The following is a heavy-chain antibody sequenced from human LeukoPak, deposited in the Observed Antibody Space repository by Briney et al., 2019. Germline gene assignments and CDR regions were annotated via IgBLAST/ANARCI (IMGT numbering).Heavy chain of an antibody. CDR1: GGSFSGYY. V-gene: IGHV4-34*01. CDR3: ARGSCSGGSCYDY. Sequence: PSETLSLTCAVYGGSFSGYYWSWIRQPPGKGLEWIGEINHSGSTNYNPSLKSRVTISVDKSKNQFSLKLSSVTAADTAVYYCARGSCSGGSCYDYWGQGTLVTVSS. CDR2: INHSGST. J-gene: IGHJ4*02. D-gene: IGHD2-15*01.